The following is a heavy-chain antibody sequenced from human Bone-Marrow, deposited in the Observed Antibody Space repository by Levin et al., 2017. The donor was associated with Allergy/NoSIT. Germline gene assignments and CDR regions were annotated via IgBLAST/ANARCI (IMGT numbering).Heavy chain of an antibody. J-gene: IGHJ6*02. Sequence: SETLSLTCTVSGDSISRYYWTWIRQPPGKGLEWIGYIYYSGSTNYNPSLKSRVTISVDTSKNQFSLDLNFVTAADTAVYYCARDAQTSPTRNYGMDVWGQGTTVTVSS. V-gene: IGHV4-59*01. CDR2: IYYSGST. CDR3: ARDAQTSPTRNYGMDV. CDR1: GDSISRYY.